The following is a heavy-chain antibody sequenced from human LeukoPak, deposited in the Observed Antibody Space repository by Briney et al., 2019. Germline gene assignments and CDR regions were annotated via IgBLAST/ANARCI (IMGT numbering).Heavy chain of an antibody. CDR2: INPNSGGT. J-gene: IGHJ3*02. V-gene: IGHV1-2*02. D-gene: IGHD3-10*01. CDR3: ARVSYGSGSYYSAPDAFDI. Sequence: ASVKVSCKASGYTFTDYYMHWVRQAPGQGLEWMGWINPNSGGTNYAQKFQGRVTMTRDTSISTAYMELSRLRSDDTAVYYCARVSYGSGSYYSAPDAFDIWGQGTMVTVSS. CDR1: GYTFTDYY.